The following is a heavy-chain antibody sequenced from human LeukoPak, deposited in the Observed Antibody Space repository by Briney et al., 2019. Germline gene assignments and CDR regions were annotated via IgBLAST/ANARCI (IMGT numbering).Heavy chain of an antibody. CDR1: GFNFRDYG. CDR2: TSGNGRFT. V-gene: IGHV3-43*02. CDR3: AKEQRPDSFSDFDY. Sequence: GGSLRLSCAASGFNFRDYGIHWVRQAPGKGLEWLPVTSGNGRFTDYADSVKGRFTISRDNSKNSLFLQIHSVRTEDTAFYYCAKEQRPDSFSDFDYWGQGTLVTVSS. J-gene: IGHJ4*02. D-gene: IGHD2/OR15-2a*01.